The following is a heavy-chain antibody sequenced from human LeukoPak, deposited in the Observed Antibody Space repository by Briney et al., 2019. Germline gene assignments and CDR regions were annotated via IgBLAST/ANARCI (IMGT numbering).Heavy chain of an antibody. CDR1: VDPLRSLT. CDR2: LTGNGGRT. CDR3: AMTLAGVLDSFDS. J-gene: IGHJ4*02. Sequence: PGGSLRLSCAASVDPLRSLTMSWTRQSPGKGLEWVSGLTGNGGRTFYADSVKGRFTISRDNSKNTVFLQVHSLRTEDTAIYSCAMTLAGVLDSFDSWGQGTLVTVSS. V-gene: IGHV3-23*01. D-gene: IGHD1-1*01.